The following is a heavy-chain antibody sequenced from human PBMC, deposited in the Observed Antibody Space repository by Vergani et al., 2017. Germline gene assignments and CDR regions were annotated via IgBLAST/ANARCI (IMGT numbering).Heavy chain of an antibody. Sequence: EVQLVESGGGLVKPGGSLRLSCAASGFTFSSYSMNWVRQAPGKVLEWVSSISSSSSYIYYADSVKGRFTISRDNAKNSLYLQMNSLRAEDTAVYYCARTPVLRYFDWLLNPSGMDVWGQGTTVTVSS. J-gene: IGHJ6*02. CDR1: GFTFSSYS. V-gene: IGHV3-21*01. D-gene: IGHD3-9*01. CDR2: ISSSSSYI. CDR3: ARTPVLRYFDWLLNPSGMDV.